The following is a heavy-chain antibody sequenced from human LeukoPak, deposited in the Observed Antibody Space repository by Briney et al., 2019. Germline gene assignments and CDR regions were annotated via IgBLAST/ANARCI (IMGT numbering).Heavy chain of an antibody. V-gene: IGHV3-21*06. CDR2: ISSSSTYI. CDR1: GFTFSSYS. CDR3: ARPLVYCTSGSCFPDY. D-gene: IGHD2-15*01. J-gene: IGHJ4*02. Sequence: GGSLRLSCAASGFTFSSYSMNWVRQAPGKGLEWVSSISSSSTYIYYADSVKGRFTISRDNVTNSLYLQMNCLRVEDTAVYYCARPLVYCTSGSCFPDYWGQGTLVTVSS.